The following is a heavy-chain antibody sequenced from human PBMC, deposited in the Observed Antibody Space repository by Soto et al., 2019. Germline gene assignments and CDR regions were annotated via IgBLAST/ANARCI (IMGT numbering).Heavy chain of an antibody. D-gene: IGHD3-3*01. CDR1: GGSIISNYW. Sequence: SETLSLTCAVSGGSIISNYWWAWIRQSPGEGLVWIGSIYHSGTTYYNPSLESRVIISVDTSESRFALRLTSVTAADSAVDYCARTYNVGYYPYCGQGTLVTVSS. CDR2: IYHSGTT. CDR3: ARTYNVGYYPY. V-gene: IGHV4-38-2*01. J-gene: IGHJ4*02.